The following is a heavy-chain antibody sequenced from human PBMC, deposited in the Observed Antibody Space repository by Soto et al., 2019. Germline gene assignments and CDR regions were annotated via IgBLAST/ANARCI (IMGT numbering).Heavy chain of an antibody. J-gene: IGHJ1*01. CDR1: GFTFNIYN. V-gene: IGHV3-21*01. D-gene: IGHD6-19*01. CDR3: SKGDSSGWSGGGPFQL. CDR2: ISSSSTFI. Sequence: EVQLVESGGGPVKPGGSLRLSCAASGFTFNIYNMNWVRQAPGKGLEWVSSISSSSTFIYYADSVKGRFTVSRDNANNLLFLQMNSLRVEDTAVYYCSKGDSSGWSGGGPFQLWGQGALVTVSS.